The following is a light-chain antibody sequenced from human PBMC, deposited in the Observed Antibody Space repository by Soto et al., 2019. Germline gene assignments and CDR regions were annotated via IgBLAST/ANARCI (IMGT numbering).Light chain of an antibody. Sequence: EIVLSQSPGTLSLSDGDRATLSCRASQTVSNNYLAWCQQKPGQAPRVIMYGASRRATGIPDRFSGGGSGTDFTLTISRLEPEDFAVYYCRQYGSSPPVTFGQGSNVDIK. CDR2: GAS. V-gene: IGKV3-20*01. CDR3: RQYGSSPPVT. J-gene: IGKJ1*01. CDR1: QTVSNNY.